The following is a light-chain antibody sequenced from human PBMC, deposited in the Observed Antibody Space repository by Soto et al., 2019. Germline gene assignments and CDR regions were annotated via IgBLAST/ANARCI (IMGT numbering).Light chain of an antibody. V-gene: IGKV3-20*01. J-gene: IGKJ1*01. Sequence: EIVLTQSPGTLSLSPGERATLSCRASQSVSSSYLAWYQQKPGQAPGLLIYGASSRATGIPDRFSGSGSGTDFTLTISRLEPEDFAVYYCQQYDSSPETFGRGTKVEIK. CDR3: QQYDSSPET. CDR1: QSVSSSY. CDR2: GAS.